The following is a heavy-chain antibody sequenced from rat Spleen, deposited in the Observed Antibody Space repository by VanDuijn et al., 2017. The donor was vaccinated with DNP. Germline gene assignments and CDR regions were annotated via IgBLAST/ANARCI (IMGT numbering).Heavy chain of an antibody. J-gene: IGHJ2*01. V-gene: IGHV5-20*01. D-gene: IGHD5-1*01. CDR1: GFTFSDYY. CDR3: TTGDWEDYFDY. Sequence: EVQLVESGGDLVQPGRSLKLSRAASGFTFSDYYMAWVRQAPTKGLEWVASISYDGGNTYYRDSVKGRFTISRDDAKRSLYLQMDSLRSEDTATYYCTTGDWEDYFDYWGQGVMVTVSS. CDR2: ISYDGGNT.